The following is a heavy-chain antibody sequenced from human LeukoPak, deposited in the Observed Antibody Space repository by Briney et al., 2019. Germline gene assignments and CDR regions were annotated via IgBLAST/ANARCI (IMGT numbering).Heavy chain of an antibody. J-gene: IGHJ6*03. Sequence: GGSLRLSCAASGFTFSSYAMSSVRQAPGKGLEWVSAISGSGGSTYYADSVKGRFTISRDNSKNTLYLQMNSLRAEDTAVYYCAKITYYYDSSGSYYYYYYMDVWGKGTTVTVSS. D-gene: IGHD3-22*01. CDR2: ISGSGGST. CDR1: GFTFSSYA. CDR3: AKITYYYDSSGSYYYYYYMDV. V-gene: IGHV3-23*01.